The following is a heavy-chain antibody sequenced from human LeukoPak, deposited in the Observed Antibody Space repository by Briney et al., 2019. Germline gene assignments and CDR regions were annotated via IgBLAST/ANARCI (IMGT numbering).Heavy chain of an antibody. D-gene: IGHD3-9*01. CDR1: GGSFSGYY. Sequence: SETLSLTCAVYGGSFSGYYWSWIRQPPGKGLEWIGEINHSGITNYNPSLKSRVTISVDTSKNQFSLKLSSVTAADTAVYYCARGHYDILTGYYPYVWKYYFDYWGQGTLVTVSS. V-gene: IGHV4-34*01. CDR3: ARGHYDILTGYYPYVWKYYFDY. CDR2: INHSGIT. J-gene: IGHJ4*02.